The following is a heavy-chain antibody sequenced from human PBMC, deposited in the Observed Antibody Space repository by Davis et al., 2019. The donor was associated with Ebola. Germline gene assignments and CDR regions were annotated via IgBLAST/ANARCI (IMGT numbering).Heavy chain of an antibody. V-gene: IGHV4-59*08. CDR1: GGSISSYY. Sequence: MPSETLSLTCTVSGGSISSYYWSWIRQPPGKGLEWIGYIYYSGSTNYNPSLKSRVTISVDTSKNQFSLKLSSVTAADTAVYYCARGLKPYSSSPLGYWGQGTLVTVSS. D-gene: IGHD6-6*01. CDR2: IYYSGST. CDR3: ARGLKPYSSSPLGY. J-gene: IGHJ4*02.